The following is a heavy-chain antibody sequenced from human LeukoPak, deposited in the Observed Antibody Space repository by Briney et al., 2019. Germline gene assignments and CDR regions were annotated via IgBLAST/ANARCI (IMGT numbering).Heavy chain of an antibody. CDR2: ISSSSSYI. Sequence: GGSLRLSCAASGFTFSNYMSWVRQAPGKGLEWVSFISSSSSYIYYADSVKGRFTISRDNAKNSLYLQMNSLRAEDTAAYYCARGEYGSGSYHIDYWGQGTLVTVSS. J-gene: IGHJ4*02. CDR1: GFTFSNY. CDR3: ARGEYGSGSYHIDY. V-gene: IGHV3-21*01. D-gene: IGHD3-10*01.